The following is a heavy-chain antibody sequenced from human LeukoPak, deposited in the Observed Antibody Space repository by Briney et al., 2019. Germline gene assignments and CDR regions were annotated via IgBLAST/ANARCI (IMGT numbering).Heavy chain of an antibody. J-gene: IGHJ5*02. D-gene: IGHD3-10*01. CDR2: ITHTGST. CDR1: GASINTSNFY. CDR3: ARQGTATRGGYWLDP. Sequence: SETLSLTCTVSGASINTSNFYWGWIRQPPGKGLESFGSITHTGSTYCNPSLNSRVTISVDTSKNQFSLKLSSVTAADTAAYYCARQGTATRGGYWLDPWGQGILVTVSS. V-gene: IGHV4-39*01.